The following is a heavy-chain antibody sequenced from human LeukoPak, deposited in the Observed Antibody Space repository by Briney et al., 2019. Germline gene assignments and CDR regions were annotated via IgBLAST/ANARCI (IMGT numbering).Heavy chain of an antibody. J-gene: IGHJ4*02. D-gene: IGHD3-3*01. CDR1: GFTFSSYA. V-gene: IGHV3-30*18. CDR2: ISYDGGDS. Sequence: GGSLRLSCAASGFTFSSYAMSWVRQAPGKGLEWVAVISYDGGDSHYADSVKGRFTISRDNSKNTLYLQMHGLETEDTAVYYCAKGLTVFGVVDFWGQGALVTVSS. CDR3: AKGLTVFGVVDF.